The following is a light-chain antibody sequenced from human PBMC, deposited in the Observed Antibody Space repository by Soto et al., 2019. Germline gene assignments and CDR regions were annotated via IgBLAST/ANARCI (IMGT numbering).Light chain of an antibody. CDR3: QQYNYYSRT. CDR2: KAS. CDR1: QSISDL. J-gene: IGKJ1*01. Sequence: DIQMTQSPSTLSASVGDRVTITCRASQSISDLLAWYQQKPGKAPKLLIYKASTLESGVPSRFSGSGSGTDFTLTISSLQPDDFATYHCQQYNYYSRTFGQGTKVEIK. V-gene: IGKV1-5*03.